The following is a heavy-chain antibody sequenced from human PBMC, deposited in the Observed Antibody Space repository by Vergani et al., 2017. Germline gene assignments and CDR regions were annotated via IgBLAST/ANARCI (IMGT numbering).Heavy chain of an antibody. V-gene: IGHV5-51*01. CDR1: WYSFTNYW. CDR2: IHPADSDT. J-gene: IGHJ4*02. CDR3: ARRYGRDSSGSKYFDY. Sequence: EVQLVPSGAEVKKPGESLKISCQISWYSFTNYWIGWVRQMPGKGLEWMGIIHPADSDTRYSTSVKGQVTISVDKSISTAYLQRSSLSASDSAMYYCARRYGRDSSGSKYFDYWGQGTLVTVSS. D-gene: IGHD3-22*01.